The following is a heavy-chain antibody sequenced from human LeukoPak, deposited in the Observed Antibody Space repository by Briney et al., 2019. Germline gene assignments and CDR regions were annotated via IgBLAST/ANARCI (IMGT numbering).Heavy chain of an antibody. Sequence: PGGSLRLSCAASGFTFSSYAMSWVRQAPGKGLEWVSAISGSGGSTYYADSVKGRSTISRDNSKNTLYLQMNSLRAEDTAVYYCAKAAGFFMVRGNYFDYWGQGTLVTVSS. CDR2: ISGSGGST. CDR1: GFTFSSYA. J-gene: IGHJ4*02. V-gene: IGHV3-23*01. D-gene: IGHD3-10*01. CDR3: AKAAGFFMVRGNYFDY.